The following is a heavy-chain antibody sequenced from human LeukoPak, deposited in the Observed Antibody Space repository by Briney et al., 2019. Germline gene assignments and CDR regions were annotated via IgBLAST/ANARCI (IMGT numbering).Heavy chain of an antibody. CDR1: GFTFSSSS. J-gene: IGHJ4*02. CDR3: AKAPVTSCRGAYCYPFDS. D-gene: IGHD2-21*01. V-gene: IGHV3-21*04. CDR2: ISTSSSYI. Sequence: GGSLRLSCAASGFTFSSSSMHWVRQAPGKGLEWVSSISTSSSYIYYADSVRGRFTISRDNSKNTLYLQMNSLRAEDAAVYFCAKAPVTSCRGAYCYPFDSWGQGTLVTVSS.